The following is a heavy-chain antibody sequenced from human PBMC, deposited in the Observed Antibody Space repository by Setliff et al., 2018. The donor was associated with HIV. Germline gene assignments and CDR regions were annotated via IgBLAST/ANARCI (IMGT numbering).Heavy chain of an antibody. Sequence: LETLSLTCAVYGGSFSGYYWSWIRQPPGKGLEWIGEINHSGSTKYNPSLKSRVTISVDTSTNQFSLKLSSVTAADTAVYYCARGFLEWLFWFDPWGQGTLVTVSS. CDR2: INHSGST. CDR1: GGSFSGYY. CDR3: ARGFLEWLFWFDP. V-gene: IGHV4-34*01. J-gene: IGHJ5*02. D-gene: IGHD3-3*01.